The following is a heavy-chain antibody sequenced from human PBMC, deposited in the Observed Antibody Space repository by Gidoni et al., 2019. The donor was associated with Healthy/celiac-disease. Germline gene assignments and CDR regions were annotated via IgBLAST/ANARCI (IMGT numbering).Heavy chain of an antibody. D-gene: IGHD6-19*01. V-gene: IGHV3-21*01. CDR3: ARVKLRGSGWTADY. J-gene: IGHJ4*02. CDR1: GFTFSSYS. CDR2: ISSSSSYI. Sequence: EVQLVESGGGLVKPGGSLRLSCAASGFTFSSYSMNWVRQAPGKGLEWVSSISSSSSYIYYADSVKGRFTISRDNAKNSLYLQMNSLRAEDTAVYYCARVKLRGSGWTADYWGQGTLVTVSS.